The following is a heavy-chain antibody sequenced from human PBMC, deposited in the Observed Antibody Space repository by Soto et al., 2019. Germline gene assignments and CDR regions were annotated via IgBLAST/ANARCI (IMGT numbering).Heavy chain of an antibody. CDR3: VSQRTSVLTQAYFDY. V-gene: IGHV4-39*01. Sequence: CTVSGGSVSNSNYYWGWIRQSPGKGLEWIGSVYYRGRSYSKSSVKSRVTISVDTSKNQFSLNLNSVTASDTAVYFCVSQRTSVLTQAYFDYWGPGALVTVS. CDR2: VYYRGRS. CDR1: GGSVSNSNYY. J-gene: IGHJ4*02. D-gene: IGHD2-8*01.